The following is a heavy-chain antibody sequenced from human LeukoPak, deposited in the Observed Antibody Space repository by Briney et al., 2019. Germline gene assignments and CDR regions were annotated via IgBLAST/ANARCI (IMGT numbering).Heavy chain of an antibody. CDR1: GYTFTSYD. D-gene: IGHD2-2*01. CDR2: MNPNSGTT. Sequence: ASVKVSCTASGYTFTSYDINWVRQATGQGLEWMGWMNPNSGTTGYAQKFQGRVTMTRNTSISTAYLELSSLRSEDTAVYYCARAAPPEYCSSTSCYHYYYYYMDVWGKGTTVTISS. J-gene: IGHJ6*03. V-gene: IGHV1-8*01. CDR3: ARAAPPEYCSSTSCYHYYYYYMDV.